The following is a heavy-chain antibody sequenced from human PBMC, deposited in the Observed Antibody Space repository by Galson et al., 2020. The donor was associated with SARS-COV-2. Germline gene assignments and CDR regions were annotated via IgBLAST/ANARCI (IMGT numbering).Heavy chain of an antibody. D-gene: IGHD1-20*01. CDR2: IRYDGSNK. Sequence: GGSLRLSCAASGFTFSSYGMHWVRQAPGKVLEWVAVIRYDGSNKYYADSVKGRFTISRDNSKNTLYLQMNSLRAEDTAVYYCARSVSYYYGMDVWGQGTTVTVSS. CDR1: GFTFSSYG. J-gene: IGHJ6*02. V-gene: IGHV3-33*01. CDR3: ARSVSYYYGMDV.